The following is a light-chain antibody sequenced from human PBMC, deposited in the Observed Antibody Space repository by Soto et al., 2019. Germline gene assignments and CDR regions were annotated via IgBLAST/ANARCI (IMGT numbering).Light chain of an antibody. CDR2: KVS. CDR1: QSLVHRDGNTY. Sequence: DVVLTQSPLSLPVIFGQSASISCRSSQSLVHRDGNTYLNWFLRRPGQSPRRLIYKVSNRESGVQDRVSGSGSGTDFTLRISRVEAEDVRVYYCKQDSRVPYTFGRETNLEIK. J-gene: IGKJ2*01. V-gene: IGKV2-30*02. CDR3: KQDSRVPYT.